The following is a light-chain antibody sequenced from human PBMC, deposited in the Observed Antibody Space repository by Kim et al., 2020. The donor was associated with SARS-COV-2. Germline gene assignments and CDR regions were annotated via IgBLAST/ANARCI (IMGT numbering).Light chain of an antibody. J-gene: IGKJ5*01. CDR1: QDIGND. Sequence: ASVGERFTITCRASQDIGNDLGWYQQSPGRAPKRLIYGASNLQSGVPSRFSGSGSETEFTLTINSLQPEDFATYFCLQHRTYPITFGQGTRLEIK. CDR2: GAS. CDR3: LQHRTYPIT. V-gene: IGKV1-17*01.